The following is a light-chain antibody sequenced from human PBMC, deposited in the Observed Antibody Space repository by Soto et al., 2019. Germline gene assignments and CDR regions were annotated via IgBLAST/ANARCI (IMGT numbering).Light chain of an antibody. CDR2: GAS. Sequence: DIVMTQSPATLSVSPGDSVTLSCRARQSVGSNLAWYQQKPGQAPRLLIYGASTRATGIPDRLSGSGSETDLTLTISRLEPEDFAVYYCQKYGSSPITCGQGTRLEIK. CDR1: QSVGSN. V-gene: IGKV3-20*01. J-gene: IGKJ5*01. CDR3: QKYGSSPIT.